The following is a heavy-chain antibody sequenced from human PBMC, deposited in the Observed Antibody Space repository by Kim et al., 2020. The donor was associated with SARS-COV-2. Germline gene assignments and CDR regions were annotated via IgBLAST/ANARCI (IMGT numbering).Heavy chain of an antibody. CDR1: GYTFTGYY. CDR2: INPNSGGT. CDR3: ARERDVGYDFLTGYYKYYYYCMDV. V-gene: IGHV1-2*06. J-gene: IGHJ6*02. Sequence: ASVKVSCKASGYTFTGYYMHWVRQAPGQGLEWMGRINPNSGGTNYAQKFQGRVTMTRDTSMSTAYMELSRLRSDDTAVYYCARERDVGYDFLTGYYKYYYYCMDVWGQGTTVTVSS. D-gene: IGHD3-9*01.